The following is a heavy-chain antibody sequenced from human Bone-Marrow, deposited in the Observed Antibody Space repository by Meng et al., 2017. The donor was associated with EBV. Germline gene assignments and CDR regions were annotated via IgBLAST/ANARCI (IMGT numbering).Heavy chain of an antibody. D-gene: IGHD6-19*01. CDR2: IYRVGTT. CDR1: GLTVSSNY. J-gene: IGHJ4*02. V-gene: IGHV3-53*01. Sequence: EVQLVESGGGLIQSGGXXRLSCAASGLTVSSNYMSWVRQAPGKGLEWVSSIYRVGTTYYADSVKGRFTISRDTSKNTLYLQLNSLRADDTAVYYCATAVGGYYYDNWGQGTLVTVSS. CDR3: ATAVGGYYYDN.